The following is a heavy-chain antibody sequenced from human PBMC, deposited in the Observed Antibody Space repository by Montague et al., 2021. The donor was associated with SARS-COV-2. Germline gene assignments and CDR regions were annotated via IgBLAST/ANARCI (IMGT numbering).Heavy chain of an antibody. CDR1: GDSVWGNTAA. CDR3: VRDTGSAQAGFDA. V-gene: IGHV6-1*01. Sequence: CAISGDSVWGNTAACNWIRQSPSGGLEWLGRTNYRSKWTSDYATSVEGRISIDPDTSKNQFFLHLRSVTPEDTGVYYCVRDTGSAQAGFDAWGQGTLVTVSS. D-gene: IGHD4-17*01. CDR2: TNYRSKWTS. J-gene: IGHJ4*02.